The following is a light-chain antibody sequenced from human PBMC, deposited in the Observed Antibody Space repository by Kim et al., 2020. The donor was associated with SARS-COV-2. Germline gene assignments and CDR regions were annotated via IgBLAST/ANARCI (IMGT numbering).Light chain of an antibody. CDR3: QQRSS. J-gene: IGKJ5*01. CDR2: DAS. Sequence: APLSLSAGERATLSCRASQSVSSYLAWYQQKPGQAPRLLIYDASKRAIGIPARFSGSGSGTDFTLTISRLEPEDSAVYFCQQRSSFGQGTRLEIK. CDR1: QSVSSY. V-gene: IGKV3-11*01.